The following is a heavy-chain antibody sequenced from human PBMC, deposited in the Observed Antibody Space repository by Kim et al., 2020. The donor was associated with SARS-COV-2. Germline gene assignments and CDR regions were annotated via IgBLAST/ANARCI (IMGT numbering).Heavy chain of an antibody. J-gene: IGHJ4*02. CDR2: ISGSSSAI. CDR1: GFTFSSYN. CDR3: ARLWFGESADY. D-gene: IGHD3-10*01. V-gene: IGHV3-48*04. Sequence: GGSLRLSCTASGFTFSSYNMNWVRQVPRKGLEWVSYISGSSSAIYYADSLRGRFTISRDNAKNSLYLQMNSLRGEDTAVYYCARLWFGESADYWGQGTLVTVSS.